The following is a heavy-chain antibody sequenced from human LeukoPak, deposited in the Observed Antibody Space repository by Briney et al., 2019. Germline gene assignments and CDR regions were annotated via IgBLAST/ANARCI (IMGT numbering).Heavy chain of an antibody. CDR1: GCTFTSYG. V-gene: IGHV1-18*01. Sequence: GASVKVSCKASGCTFTSYGISWVRQAPGQGLEWMGWISAYNGNTNYAQKLQGRVTMTTDTSTSTAYMGLRSLRSDDTVVYYCARGGYSYGSAPYYFDYWGQGTLVTVSS. CDR2: ISAYNGNT. J-gene: IGHJ4*02. D-gene: IGHD5-18*01. CDR3: ARGGYSYGSAPYYFDY.